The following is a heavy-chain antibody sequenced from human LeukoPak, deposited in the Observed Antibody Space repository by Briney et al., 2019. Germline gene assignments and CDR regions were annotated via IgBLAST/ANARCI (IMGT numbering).Heavy chain of an antibody. CDR3: ARDRYGGNSIDY. J-gene: IGHJ4*02. V-gene: IGHV3-74*01. CDR1: GFTFSSYR. Sequence: GGSLRLSCAASGFTFSSYRMHWVRQAPGKGLVWVSRIYSDGSSPTYADSVKGRFTISRDNAKNTLYLQMNSLRAEDTAVYYCARDRYGGNSIDYWGQGTLVTVSS. D-gene: IGHD4-23*01. CDR2: IYSDGSSP.